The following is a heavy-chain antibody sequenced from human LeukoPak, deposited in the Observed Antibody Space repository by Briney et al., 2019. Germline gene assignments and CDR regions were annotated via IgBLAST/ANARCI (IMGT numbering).Heavy chain of an antibody. D-gene: IGHD3-22*01. CDR3: ARQGRYYYDSSGYYYVDY. J-gene: IGHJ4*02. CDR1: GYSFTSYW. CDR2: IDPSDSYT. V-gene: IGHV5-10-1*01. Sequence: GKSLKISCKGSGYSFTSYWISWVRQMPGKGLEWMGRIDPSDSYTNYSPSFQGHVTISADKSISTAYLQWSSLKASDTAMYYCARQGRYYYDSSGYYYVDYWGQGTLVTVSS.